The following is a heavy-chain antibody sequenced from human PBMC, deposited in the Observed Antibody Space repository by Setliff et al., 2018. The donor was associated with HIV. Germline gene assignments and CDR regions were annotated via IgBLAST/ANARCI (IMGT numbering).Heavy chain of an antibody. Sequence: LSLTCDVSGDSIISGNFFWSWIRQSPGKGLEWIGYIYFSGSATHNPSLTSPVSISVDTSKNQFYLTLSSVTAADTAVYYCARGRVFCDGDSCYHFDYWGQGILVTVS. CDR1: GDSIISGNFF. D-gene: IGHD2-21*02. V-gene: IGHV4-31*11. CDR2: IYFSGSA. CDR3: ARGRVFCDGDSCYHFDY. J-gene: IGHJ4*02.